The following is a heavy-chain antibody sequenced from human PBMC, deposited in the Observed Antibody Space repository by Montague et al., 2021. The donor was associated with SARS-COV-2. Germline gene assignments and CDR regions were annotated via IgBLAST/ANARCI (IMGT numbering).Heavy chain of an antibody. V-gene: IGHV4-39*01. Sequence: SETLSLTCAVSGGSISSSSYYWGWIRPPPGKGLEWIGSIHYSGSTYYNPSLKSRVSIYVDTSKNQFSLKLSSATAADTAVYYCARLWDTVYYYYGMDVWGQGTTVTVSS. CDR1: GGSISSSSYY. CDR3: ARLWDTVYYYYGMDV. CDR2: IHYSGST. D-gene: IGHD1-26*01. J-gene: IGHJ6*02.